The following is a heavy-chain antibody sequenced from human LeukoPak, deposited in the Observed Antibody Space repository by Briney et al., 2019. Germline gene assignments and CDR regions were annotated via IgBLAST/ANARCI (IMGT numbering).Heavy chain of an antibody. CDR1: GYTFTSYD. CDR3: ARAGGWSAFGAFDI. Sequence: ASVKVSCTASGYTFTSYDINWVRQATGQGLEWMGWMNPNSGNTGYAQKFQGRVTMTRNTSISTAYMELSSLRSEDTAVYYCARAGGWSAFGAFDIWGQGTMVTVSS. V-gene: IGHV1-8*01. D-gene: IGHD6-19*01. J-gene: IGHJ3*02. CDR2: MNPNSGNT.